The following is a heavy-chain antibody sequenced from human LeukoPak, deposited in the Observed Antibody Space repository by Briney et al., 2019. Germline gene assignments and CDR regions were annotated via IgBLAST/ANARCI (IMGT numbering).Heavy chain of an antibody. V-gene: IGHV4-61*02. CDR1: GGSISSGSYY. J-gene: IGHJ4*02. D-gene: IGHD3-3*01. CDR2: IYSSGST. Sequence: PSETLSLTCTVSGGSISSGSYYWSWIRQPAGKGLEWIGRIYSSGSTNYNPSLKSRVTVSLDTSKNQFSLKLSSVTAADTAVYYCAREFLHRPDYWGQGTLVTVSS. CDR3: AREFLHRPDY.